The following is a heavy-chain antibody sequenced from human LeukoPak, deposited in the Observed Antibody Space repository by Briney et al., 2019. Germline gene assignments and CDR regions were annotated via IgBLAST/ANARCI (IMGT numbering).Heavy chain of an antibody. J-gene: IGHJ6*02. V-gene: IGHV3-73*01. Sequence: PGGSLRLSCAASGFTFSGSAIHWVRQASGKGLEWVARIKTKAESYATAYVASVKGRFTISRDDSKNTAYLQMDSLKTEDTAMYYCTRLSGGNSDSHYYGLDVWGQGTTVTVSS. CDR1: GFTFSGSA. CDR2: IKTKAESYAT. D-gene: IGHD4-23*01. CDR3: TRLSGGNSDSHYYGLDV.